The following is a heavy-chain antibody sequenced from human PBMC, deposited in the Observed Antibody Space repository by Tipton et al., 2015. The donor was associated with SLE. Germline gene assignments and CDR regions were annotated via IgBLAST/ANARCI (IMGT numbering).Heavy chain of an antibody. V-gene: IGHV4-38-2*02. D-gene: IGHD2-21*01. J-gene: IGHJ4*02. CDR2: IYQRTST. Sequence: TLSLTCTVSGYSISSSYYWNWLRQAPGKGLEWIASIYQRTSTYYNPSLKSRATISMDTSKNQFSLRLSSVTAADTAVYYCTRGGIFLWGQGKLVTVSS. CDR1: GYSISSSYY. CDR3: TRGGIFL.